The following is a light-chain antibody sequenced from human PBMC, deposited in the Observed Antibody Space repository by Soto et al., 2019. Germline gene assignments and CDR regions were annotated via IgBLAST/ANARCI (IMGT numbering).Light chain of an antibody. J-gene: IGLJ1*01. CDR1: SSDVGRHNA. Sequence: QSVLTQPASVSGSPGQSITISCSGTSSDVGRHNAVSWYQQHPGKVPQLMIYNVNIRPSGISDRFSASKSGNMASLTICGLQDEDEADYYCSSYRVGGSYVFGTGTKVTVL. CDR3: SSYRVGGSYV. CDR2: NVN. V-gene: IGLV2-14*03.